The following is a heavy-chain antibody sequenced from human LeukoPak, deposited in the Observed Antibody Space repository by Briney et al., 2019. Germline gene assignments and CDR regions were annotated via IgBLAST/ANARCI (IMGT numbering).Heavy chain of an antibody. CDR3: AKDGQKTYCSGGSCYSAAFDI. D-gene: IGHD2-15*01. V-gene: IGHV3-9*01. CDR2: SSCNSGSI. CDR1: GFTFEDYA. Sequence: GGSLRLSCAASGFTFEDYAMHWVREAPGKGLEWDSGSSCNSGSIGYADAVKGRFTISRENAKNSLYLQMNSLRAEDTAFYYCAKDGQKTYCSGGSCYSAAFDIWGQGTMVTVSS. J-gene: IGHJ3*02.